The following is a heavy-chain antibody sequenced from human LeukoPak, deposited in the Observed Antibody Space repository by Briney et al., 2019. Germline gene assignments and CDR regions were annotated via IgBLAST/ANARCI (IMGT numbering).Heavy chain of an antibody. CDR2: ISGSGGST. CDR1: GFTFSSYA. D-gene: IGHD6-13*01. CDR3: TNRPAAAGFL. V-gene: IGHV3-23*01. J-gene: IGHJ4*02. Sequence: GGSLRLSCAASGFTFSSYAMSWVRQAPGKGLDWVSGISGSGGSTYYADSVKGRFTISRDNSKNTLYLRMNSLRAEDTAVYYCTNRPAAAGFLWGQGTLVTVSS.